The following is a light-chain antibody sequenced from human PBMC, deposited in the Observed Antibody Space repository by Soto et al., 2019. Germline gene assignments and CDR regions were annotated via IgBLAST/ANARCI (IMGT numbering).Light chain of an antibody. CDR2: DAS. CDR1: QSVNNN. V-gene: IGKV3-15*01. J-gene: IGKJ1*01. Sequence: EIVMTQSPATLSVSPGERATLSCRASQSVNNNLAWYQQKPGQAPRLLIYDASTRATGIPATFSGSGSGTDFTLTISGLQSEDFAVYYCQKYNNWPETFGQGTKVEIK. CDR3: QKYNNWPET.